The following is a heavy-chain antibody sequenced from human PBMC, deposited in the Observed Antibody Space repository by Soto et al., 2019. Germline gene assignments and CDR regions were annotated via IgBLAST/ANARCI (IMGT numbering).Heavy chain of an antibody. Sequence: GGSLRLSCASSGFTFISYWMSWVRQAPGRGLEWVANIKQEGSQKYYVHSVKGGLTISRDNAKNSLYLQMNSLRAEDTDVYYCGRDLRSRELLGFGELLWRDYYYYYGMDVWGQGTTVTVSS. CDR1: GFTFISYW. J-gene: IGHJ6*02. V-gene: IGHV3-7*01. CDR3: GRDLRSRELLGFGELLWRDYYYYYGMDV. D-gene: IGHD3-10*01. CDR2: IKQEGSQK.